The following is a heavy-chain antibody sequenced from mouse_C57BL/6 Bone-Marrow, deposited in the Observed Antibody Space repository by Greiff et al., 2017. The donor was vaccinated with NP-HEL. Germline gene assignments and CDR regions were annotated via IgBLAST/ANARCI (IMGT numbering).Heavy chain of an antibody. V-gene: IGHV3-1*01. D-gene: IGHD2-3*01. J-gene: IGHJ3*01. CDR1: GYSITSGYD. Sequence: DVKLQESGPGMVKPSQSLSLTCTVTGYSITSGYDWHWIRHFPGNKLEWMGYISYSGSTNYNPSLKSRISITHDTSKNHFFLKLNSVTTEDTATYYCARGDGYYEVAYWGQGTLVTVSA. CDR3: ARGDGYYEVAY. CDR2: ISYSGST.